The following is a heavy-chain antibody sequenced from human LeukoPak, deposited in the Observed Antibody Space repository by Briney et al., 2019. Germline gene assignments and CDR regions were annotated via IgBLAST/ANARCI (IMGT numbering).Heavy chain of an antibody. D-gene: IGHD1-1*01. CDR1: GGTFSSYA. V-gene: IGHV1-69*13. CDR3: ARTDSAGTGWFDP. Sequence: SVKVSCKASGGTFSSYAISWVRQAPGQGLEWMGGIIPIFGTANYAQKFQGRVTITADESTSTAYMELSSLRSEDTAVYYCARTDSAGTGWFDPWGQGTLVTVSS. J-gene: IGHJ5*02. CDR2: IIPIFGTA.